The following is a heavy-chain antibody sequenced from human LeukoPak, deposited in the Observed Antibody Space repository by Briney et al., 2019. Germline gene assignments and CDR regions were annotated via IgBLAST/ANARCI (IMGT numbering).Heavy chain of an antibody. CDR3: AKRLFRGVITNWFDP. V-gene: IGHV3-23*01. D-gene: IGHD3-10*01. J-gene: IGHJ5*02. Sequence: GGSLRLSCTVSGFAFGSEAMSWVRQSPARGLEWVASISPGGGTTYYADFVKGRFTISRDNSKNTLYLQMNSLRAEDTAVYYCAKRLFRGVITNWFDPWGQGTLVTVSS. CDR2: ISPGGGTT. CDR1: GFAFGSEA.